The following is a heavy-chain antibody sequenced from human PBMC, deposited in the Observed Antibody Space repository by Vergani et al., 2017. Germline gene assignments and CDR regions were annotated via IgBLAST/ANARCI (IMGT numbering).Heavy chain of an antibody. Sequence: QVQLQESGPGLVKPSQTLSLTCTVSGGSISSGVYYLSWIRQHPGKGLEWIGYIYYSGSTYYNPSLKSRVTVSVDTSKNQFSLKLSSVTVADTAVYYCATTGDSVFGDDAFDIWGQGTMVTVSS. CDR2: IYYSGST. CDR1: GGSISSGVYY. D-gene: IGHD7-27*01. J-gene: IGHJ3*02. CDR3: ATTGDSVFGDDAFDI. V-gene: IGHV4-31*03.